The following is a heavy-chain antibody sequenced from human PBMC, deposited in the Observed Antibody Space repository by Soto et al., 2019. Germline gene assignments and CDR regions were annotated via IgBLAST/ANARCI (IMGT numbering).Heavy chain of an antibody. D-gene: IGHD5-18*01. Sequence: GGSLRLSCAASGFTFSSYAMSWVRQAPGKGLEWVSAISGSGGSTYYADSVKGRFTISRDNSKNTLYLQMNSLRAEDTAVYYCANRGYSYGYVYWGQGTLVTVSS. V-gene: IGHV3-23*01. CDR1: GFTFSSYA. CDR2: ISGSGGST. CDR3: ANRGYSYGYVY. J-gene: IGHJ4*02.